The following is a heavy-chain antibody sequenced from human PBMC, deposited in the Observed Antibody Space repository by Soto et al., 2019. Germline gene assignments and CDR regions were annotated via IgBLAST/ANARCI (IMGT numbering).Heavy chain of an antibody. V-gene: IGHV1-58*02. J-gene: IGHJ4*02. CDR3: AASTGIPPYFDY. CDR2: IVVDSGNT. D-gene: IGHD3-10*01. Sequence: GASVKVSCKASGFTFTSSAMQWVRQARGQRLEWIGWIVVDSGNTNYAQKFQERVTITRDMSTSTAYMELSSLRSEDTAVYYCAASTGIPPYFDYWGQGTLVTVS. CDR1: GFTFTSSA.